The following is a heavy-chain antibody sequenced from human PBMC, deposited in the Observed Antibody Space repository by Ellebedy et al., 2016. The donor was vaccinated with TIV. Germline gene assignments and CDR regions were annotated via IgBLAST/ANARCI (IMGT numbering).Heavy chain of an antibody. Sequence: GGSLRLSCAASGFTFSSCSMNWVRQAPGKGLEWVSSISSSSSYIYYADSVKGRFTISRDNAKNSLYLQMNSLRAEDTAVYYCARSGTGVWDAFDIWGQGTMVTVSS. CDR1: GFTFSSCS. CDR2: ISSSSSYI. CDR3: ARSGTGVWDAFDI. J-gene: IGHJ3*02. V-gene: IGHV3-21*01. D-gene: IGHD3-10*01.